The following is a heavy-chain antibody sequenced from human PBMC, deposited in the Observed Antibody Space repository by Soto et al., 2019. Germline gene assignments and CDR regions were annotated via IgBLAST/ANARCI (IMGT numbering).Heavy chain of an antibody. J-gene: IGHJ4*02. CDR3: AREGAGTDY. D-gene: IGHD1-1*01. CDR1: GFTVSSNY. CDR2: IYSGGST. V-gene: IGHV3-53*04. Sequence: EVQLVESGGGLVQPGGSLRLSCAASGFTVSSNYMSWVRQAPGKGLEWVSVIYSGGSTYYADSVKGRFTISRHNSKNTRYLKRNSLRAEDTAVYYCAREGAGTDYWGQGPLVTVPS.